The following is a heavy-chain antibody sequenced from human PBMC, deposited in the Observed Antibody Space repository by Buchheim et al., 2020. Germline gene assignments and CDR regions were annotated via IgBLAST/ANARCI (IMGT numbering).Heavy chain of an antibody. CDR3: ANLGYCSGGDCYYYYGMDV. V-gene: IGHV3-23*01. CDR2: ISGSGGGT. D-gene: IGHD2-15*01. Sequence: EVQLLESGGGLVQPGGSLRLSCAASGFTFSNYAMSWVRQAPGKGLEWVSAISGSGGGTFHADSVKGRFTISRDNSTNTLNLQMNSLRAEDTAVYYCANLGYCSGGDCYYYYGMDVWGQGTT. J-gene: IGHJ6*02. CDR1: GFTFSNYA.